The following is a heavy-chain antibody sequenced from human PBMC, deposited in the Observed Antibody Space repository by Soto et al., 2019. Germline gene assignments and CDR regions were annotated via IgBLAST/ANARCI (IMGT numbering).Heavy chain of an antibody. CDR1: GYTFTSYG. J-gene: IGHJ5*02. CDR2: ISAYNGNT. V-gene: IGHV1-18*01. D-gene: IGHD1-26*01. CDR3: ERVIRVVGATGWFDP. Sequence: ASVKVSCKASGYTFTSYGISWVRQAPGQGLEWMGWISAYNGNTNYAQKLQGRVTMTTDTSTSTAYMELRSLRSDDTAVYYCERVIRVVGATGWFDPWGQGILVTVS.